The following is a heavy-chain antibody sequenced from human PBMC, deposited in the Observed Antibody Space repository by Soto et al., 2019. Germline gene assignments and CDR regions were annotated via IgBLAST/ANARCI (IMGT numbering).Heavy chain of an antibody. CDR2: ISAYNGNT. CDR3: ARCTRGATLYYYYGMDV. CDR1: GYTFTSYG. J-gene: IGHJ6*02. V-gene: IGHV1-18*01. D-gene: IGHD1-26*01. Sequence: ASVKVSCKASGYTFTSYGISWVRQAPGQGLEWMGWISAYNGNTNYAQKLQGRVTMTTDTSTSTAYMELRSLRSDDTAVYYCARCTRGATLYYYYGMDVWGQGTTVTVSS.